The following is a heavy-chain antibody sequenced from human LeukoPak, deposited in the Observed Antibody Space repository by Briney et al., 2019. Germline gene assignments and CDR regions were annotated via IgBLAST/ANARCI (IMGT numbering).Heavy chain of an antibody. V-gene: IGHV3-7*01. CDR3: ARAKFTAAPGLLDY. D-gene: IGHD6-25*01. Sequence: GGSLRLSCAASGFTFSSYWMSWVRQAPGKGLEWVANIKQDGSEKYYVDSVKGRFTISRDNAKNSLYLQMNSLRAEDTAVYYCARAKFTAAPGLLDYWGQGTLVTVSS. J-gene: IGHJ4*02. CDR2: IKQDGSEK. CDR1: GFTFSSYW.